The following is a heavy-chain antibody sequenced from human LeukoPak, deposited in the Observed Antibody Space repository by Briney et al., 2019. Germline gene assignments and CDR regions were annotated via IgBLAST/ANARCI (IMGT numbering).Heavy chain of an antibody. CDR3: ARRPSGFDP. D-gene: IGHD3-10*01. J-gene: IGHJ5*02. CDR1: GGSISSSRYY. CDR2: MSYSGST. V-gene: IGHV4-39*06. Sequence: SETLSLTCTVSGGSISSSRYYWGWIRQPPGKGLEWIGSMSYSGSTYYNPSLKGRVTISVDTSKNQFALKLSSVTAADTAVYYCARRPSGFDPWGQGTLVTVSS.